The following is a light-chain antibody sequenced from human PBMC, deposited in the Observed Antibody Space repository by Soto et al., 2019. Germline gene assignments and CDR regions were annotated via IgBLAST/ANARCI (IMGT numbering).Light chain of an antibody. Sequence: EIVLTQSPGTLSFSPGERATLSCRASQSVSSSYLAWYQQKPGRAPRLLIYGASSRATGIPDRFSGSGSGTDFTLTISGLEPEDFAVYYCQQYGSSPSTFGQGTKVDIK. CDR1: QSVSSSY. V-gene: IGKV3-20*01. J-gene: IGKJ1*01. CDR2: GAS. CDR3: QQYGSSPST.